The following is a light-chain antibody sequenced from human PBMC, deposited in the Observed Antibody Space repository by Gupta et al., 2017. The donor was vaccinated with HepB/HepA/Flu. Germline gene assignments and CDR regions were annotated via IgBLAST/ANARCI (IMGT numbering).Light chain of an antibody. Sequence: EIVMTQSPATLSVSPGERATLSCRASQSVTSKLAWYQQKPGQAPRLLIYGASARATGIPARVSGSGSGTEFTLTSSSLQSEDFAVDHCQQYKAGPLTLGQGTRLEMK. V-gene: IGKV3-15*01. CDR2: GAS. CDR1: QSVTSK. CDR3: QQYKAGPLT. J-gene: IGKJ5*01.